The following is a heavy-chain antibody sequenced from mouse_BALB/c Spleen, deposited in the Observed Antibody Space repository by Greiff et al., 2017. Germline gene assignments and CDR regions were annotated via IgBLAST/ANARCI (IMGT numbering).Heavy chain of an antibody. CDR3: ARQGVGAMDY. D-gene: IGHD1-1*01. J-gene: IGHJ4*01. CDR1: GFTFSSYA. CDR2: ISSGGSYT. V-gene: IGHV5-9-3*01. Sequence: EVKLMESGGGLVKPGGSLKLSCAASGFTFSSYAMSWVRQTPEKRLEWVATISSGGSYTYYPDSVKGRFTISRDNAKNTLYLQMSSLRSEDTAMYYCARQGVGAMDYWGQGTSVTVSS.